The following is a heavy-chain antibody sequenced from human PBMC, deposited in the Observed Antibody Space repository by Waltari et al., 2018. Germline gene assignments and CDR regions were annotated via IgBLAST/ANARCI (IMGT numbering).Heavy chain of an antibody. CDR3: ARDVVPAAIVPGYNWFDP. D-gene: IGHD2-2*02. J-gene: IGHJ5*02. CDR1: GGSIRSYY. V-gene: IGHV4-4*07. Sequence: QVQLQESGPGLVKPSETLSLTCTVSGGSIRSYYWSWIRQPAGKGLEWIGRIYTSGSTNYNPSLKSRVTMSVDTSKNQFSLKLSSVTAADTAVYYCARDVVPAAIVPGYNWFDPWGQGTLVTVSS. CDR2: IYTSGST.